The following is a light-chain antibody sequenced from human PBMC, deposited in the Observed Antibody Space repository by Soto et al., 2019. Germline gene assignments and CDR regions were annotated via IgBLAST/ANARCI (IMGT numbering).Light chain of an antibody. Sequence: DFVLTQSPDSLAVSLGETDTINCKSSQSVLYISNSNNYLSWYQQKPGEPPRLLIYWASTRESWVPDRFSGSGSGTDFTLTISSLQAEDVAVYYCHQYINAPWTFGQGTKVEIK. CDR3: HQYINAPWT. V-gene: IGKV4-1*01. CDR1: QSVLYISNSNNY. J-gene: IGKJ1*01. CDR2: WAS.